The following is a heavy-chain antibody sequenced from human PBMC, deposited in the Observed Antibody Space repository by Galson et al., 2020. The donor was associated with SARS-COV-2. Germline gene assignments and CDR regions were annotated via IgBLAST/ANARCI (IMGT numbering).Heavy chain of an antibody. CDR1: GGSISCNY. CDR3: ARVRAPHGDWYLDL. J-gene: IGHJ2*01. V-gene: IGHV4-59*01. D-gene: IGHD3-10*01. CDR2: IYFRESP. Sequence: ASETLSLTCTVFGGSISCNYWSWIRQTPGKGLEWIGHIYFRESPTYNPSLKSRATISLDTSNYHFSLDLSSVTAADTAIYYCARVRAPHGDWYLDLWGPGTRVTVSS.